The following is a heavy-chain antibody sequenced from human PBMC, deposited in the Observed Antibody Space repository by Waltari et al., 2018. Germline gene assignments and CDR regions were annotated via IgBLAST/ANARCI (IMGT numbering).Heavy chain of an antibody. Sequence: EVQLVESGGGLVRPGGSLRASWAAPGFSFRRHWMRRSRQAPGKGQEWVSNSNQHGRGTYYVDSVEGRFTSSRDNAKNSLYLRMNSLRVEDTAVYYCARVSSLRYYFDYWGQGTLVTVSS. V-gene: IGHV3-7*01. CDR1: GFSFRRHW. CDR3: ARVSSLRYYFDY. CDR2: SNQHGRGT. J-gene: IGHJ4*02.